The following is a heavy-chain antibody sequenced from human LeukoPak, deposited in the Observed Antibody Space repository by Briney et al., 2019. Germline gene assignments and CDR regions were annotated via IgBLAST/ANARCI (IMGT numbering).Heavy chain of an antibody. D-gene: IGHD3-22*01. J-gene: IGHJ4*02. CDR1: GFTFSSYS. V-gene: IGHV3-48*01. CDR3: ARRDKAYYYDSRGLDFDY. CDR2: ISSSSSTI. Sequence: GGSLRLSCAASGFTFSSYSMNWVRQAPGKGLEWVSYISSSSSTIYYADSVKGRFTISRDNAKNSLYLQMNSLRAEDTAVYYCARRDKAYYYDSRGLDFDYWGQGTLVTVSS.